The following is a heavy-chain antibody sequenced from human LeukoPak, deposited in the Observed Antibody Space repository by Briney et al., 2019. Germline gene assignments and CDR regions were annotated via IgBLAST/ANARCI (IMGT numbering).Heavy chain of an antibody. V-gene: IGHV4-59*08. D-gene: IGHD2-2*01. Sequence: SETLSLTCTVSGGSISSYYWSWIRQPPGKGLEWIGYIYYSGSTNYNPSLKSRVTISVDTSKNQFSLKLSSVTAADTAVYYCARHRGYCSSTSCHEYNWFDPWGQGTLVTVSS. CDR1: GGSISSYY. CDR3: ARHRGYCSSTSCHEYNWFDP. J-gene: IGHJ5*02. CDR2: IYYSGST.